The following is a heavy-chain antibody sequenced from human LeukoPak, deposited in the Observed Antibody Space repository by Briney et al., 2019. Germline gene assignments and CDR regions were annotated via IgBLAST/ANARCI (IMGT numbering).Heavy chain of an antibody. D-gene: IGHD6-13*01. V-gene: IGHV3-23*01. CDR1: GFNFTNYA. CDR2: LSGRGSNT. J-gene: IGHJ6*02. Sequence: PGGSLRLSCAASGFNFTNYAMSWVRQAPAKGLEWVSALSGRGSNTYYADSVKGRFTISRDNSKNTLYLQMNSLRAEDTAVYYCAKDSRGGPDYLAAAGSYYGMDVWGQGTTVTVSS. CDR3: AKDSRGGPDYLAAAGSYYGMDV.